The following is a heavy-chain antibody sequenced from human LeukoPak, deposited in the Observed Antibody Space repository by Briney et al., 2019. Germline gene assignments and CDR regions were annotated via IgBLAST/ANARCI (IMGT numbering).Heavy chain of an antibody. CDR2: IGSDGRNK. J-gene: IGHJ3*02. CDR3: ARDDPVLDENGFDM. V-gene: IGHV3-33*01. D-gene: IGHD3-16*01. Sequence: GGSLRLSCEASGFTFSSYVIHWVRQSPAKGLEWVAVIGSDGRNKFYADSVAGRFSVSRDNFKNTLFLQMNSLRAEDTGVYFCARDDPVLDENGFDMWGRGTMVTVSS. CDR1: GFTFSSYV.